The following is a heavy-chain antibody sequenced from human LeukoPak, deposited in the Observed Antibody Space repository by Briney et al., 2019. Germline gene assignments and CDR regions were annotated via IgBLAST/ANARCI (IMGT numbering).Heavy chain of an antibody. V-gene: IGHV3-53*01. CDR1: GFTFSSYG. CDR3: ARESGSYSAFDI. D-gene: IGHD3-10*01. Sequence: PGGTLRLSCAISGFTFSSYGMSWVRQAPGKGLEWVSVIYSGGSTYYADSVKGRFTISRDNSKNTLYLQMNSLRAEDTAVYYCARESGSYSAFDIWGQGTMVTVSS. J-gene: IGHJ3*02. CDR2: IYSGGST.